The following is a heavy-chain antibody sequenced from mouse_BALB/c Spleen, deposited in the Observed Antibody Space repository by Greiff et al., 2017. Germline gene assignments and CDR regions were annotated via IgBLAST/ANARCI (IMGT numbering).Heavy chain of an antibody. CDR1: GFTFSDYY. Sequence: EVKLVESGGGLVKPGGSLKLSCAASGFTFSDYYMYWVRQTPEKRLEWVATISDGGSYTYYPDSVKGRFTISRDNAMNNLYLQMSSLKSEDTAMYYCARDGSSYFDYWGQGTTLTVSS. J-gene: IGHJ2*01. V-gene: IGHV5-4*02. D-gene: IGHD1-1*01. CDR2: ISDGGSYT. CDR3: ARDGSSYFDY.